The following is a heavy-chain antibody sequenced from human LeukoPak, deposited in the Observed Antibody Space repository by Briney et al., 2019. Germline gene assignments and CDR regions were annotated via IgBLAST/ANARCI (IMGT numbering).Heavy chain of an antibody. CDR2: IHPSGGST. Sequence: ASVKVSCKASGGTFRSYAINWVRQAPGQGLEWMGVIHPSGGSTSYAQKFQGRVTMTRDSSTSTVYMELSSLRSEDTAVYYCVRSESSSAYYYFDYWGQGTLVTVSS. CDR1: GGTFRSYA. D-gene: IGHD6-19*01. CDR3: VRSESSSAYYYFDY. J-gene: IGHJ4*02. V-gene: IGHV1-46*01.